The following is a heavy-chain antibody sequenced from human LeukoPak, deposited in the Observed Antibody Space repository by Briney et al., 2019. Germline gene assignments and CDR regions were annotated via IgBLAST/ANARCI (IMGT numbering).Heavy chain of an antibody. Sequence: ASVKVSCKXSGYTFTGYYMHWVRQAPGQGLEWMGWINPNSGGTNYAQKFQGRVTMTTDTSTSTAYMELRSLRSDDSAVYYCARGASRGSQYYWGQGTLVTVSS. CDR2: INPNSGGT. CDR3: ARGASRGSQYY. V-gene: IGHV1-2*02. D-gene: IGHD1-26*01. J-gene: IGHJ4*02. CDR1: GYTFTGYY.